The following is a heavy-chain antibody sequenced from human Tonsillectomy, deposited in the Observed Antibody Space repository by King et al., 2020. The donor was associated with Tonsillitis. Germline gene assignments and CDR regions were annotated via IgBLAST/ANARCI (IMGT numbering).Heavy chain of an antibody. Sequence: VQLVESGPGLVKPSETLSLTCTVSGGSISSYYWSWNRQPAGRGLEWIGRIYTRGSTNYNPSLKSRVTMSVYTSKNQFSLKLSSVTAADTAVYYCARDWDYGSGSASLDYWGQGTLVTVSS. CDR1: GGSISSYY. D-gene: IGHD3-10*01. CDR3: ARDWDYGSGSASLDY. J-gene: IGHJ4*02. V-gene: IGHV4-4*07. CDR2: IYTRGST.